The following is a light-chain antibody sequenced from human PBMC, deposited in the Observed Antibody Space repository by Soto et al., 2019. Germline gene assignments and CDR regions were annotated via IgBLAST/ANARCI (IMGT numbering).Light chain of an antibody. CDR2: GVS. CDR3: QQYNNWPRT. V-gene: IGKV3-15*01. J-gene: IGKJ1*01. Sequence: EIVMTQSPVTLSVSPGERATLSCRASQSVSSNLAWYQQNPGQAPRLLIYGVSARATGVPARFSGSGSGTEFTLTITGLQSEDFAVYYCQQYNNWPRTFGQGTKVDIK. CDR1: QSVSSN.